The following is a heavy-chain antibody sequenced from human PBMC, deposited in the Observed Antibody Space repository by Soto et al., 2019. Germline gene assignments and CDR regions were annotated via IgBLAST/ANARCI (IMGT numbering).Heavy chain of an antibody. J-gene: IGHJ3*02. Sequence: GGSLRLSCAASGFTFSNAWMSWVRQAPGKGLEWVGRIKSKTDGGTTDYAAPVKGRFTISRDDSKNTLYLQMNSLKTEDTAVYYCTTATLWIAVAALDAFDIWGQGTMVTVSS. V-gene: IGHV3-15*01. CDR1: GFTFSNAW. CDR3: TTATLWIAVAALDAFDI. CDR2: IKSKTDGGTT. D-gene: IGHD6-19*01.